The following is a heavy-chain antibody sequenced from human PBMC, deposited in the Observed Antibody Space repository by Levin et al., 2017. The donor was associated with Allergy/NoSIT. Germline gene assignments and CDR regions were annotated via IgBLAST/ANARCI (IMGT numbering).Heavy chain of an antibody. CDR3: ARAPTNLYSSSGYRTEYFQH. CDR1: GGTFSSYA. Sequence: SVKVSCKASGGTFSSYAISWVRQAPGQGLEWMGGIIPIFGTANYAQKFQGRVTITADESTSTAYMELSSLRSEDTAVYYCARAPTNLYSSSGYRTEYFQHWGQGTLVTVSS. V-gene: IGHV1-69*13. CDR2: IIPIFGTA. D-gene: IGHD6-13*01. J-gene: IGHJ1*01.